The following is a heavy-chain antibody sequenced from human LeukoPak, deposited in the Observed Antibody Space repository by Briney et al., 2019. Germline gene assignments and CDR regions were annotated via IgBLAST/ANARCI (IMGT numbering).Heavy chain of an antibody. D-gene: IGHD6-19*01. CDR2: MNPNSGNT. CDR3: ARTPGQQWPVPPRYGMDV. V-gene: IGHV1-8*01. Sequence: ASVKVSCKASGYTFTSYDINWVRQATGQGLEWMGWMNPNSGNTGYAQKFQGRVTMTRNTSISTAYMELSSLRSEDTAVYYCARTPGQQWPVPPRYGMDVWGQGTTVTVSS. J-gene: IGHJ6*02. CDR1: GYTFTSYD.